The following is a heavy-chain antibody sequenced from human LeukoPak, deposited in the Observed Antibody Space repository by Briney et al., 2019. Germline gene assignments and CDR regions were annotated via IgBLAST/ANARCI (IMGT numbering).Heavy chain of an antibody. CDR1: GGSISSSSYY. D-gene: IGHD3-10*01. CDR3: AGTSVRGVIGY. CDR2: IYYSGST. Sequence: SETLSLTCTVSGGSISSSSYYWDWIRQPPGKGLEWIGSIYYSGSTYYNPSLKSRVTISVDTSKNQFSLKLSSVTAADTAVYYCAGTSVRGVIGYWGQGTLVTVSS. V-gene: IGHV4-39*01. J-gene: IGHJ4*02.